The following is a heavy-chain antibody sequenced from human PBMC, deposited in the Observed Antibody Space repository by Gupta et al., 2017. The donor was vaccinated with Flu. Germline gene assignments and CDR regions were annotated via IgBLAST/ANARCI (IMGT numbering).Heavy chain of an antibody. J-gene: IGHJ5*02. V-gene: IGHV4-34*01. Sequence: QVQLQQWGAGLLKPSETLSLTCAVYGGSFSGYYWSWIRQPPGKGLEWIGEINHSGSTNYNPSLKSRVTISVDTSKNQFSLKLSSVTAADTAVYYCARGHDCSGGSCYSEGAWFDPWGQGTLVTGSS. CDR3: ARGHDCSGGSCYSEGAWFDP. CDR2: INHSGST. CDR1: GGSFSGYY. D-gene: IGHD2-15*01.